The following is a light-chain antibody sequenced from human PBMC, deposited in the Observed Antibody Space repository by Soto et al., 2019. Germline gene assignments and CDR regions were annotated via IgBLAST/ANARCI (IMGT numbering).Light chain of an antibody. CDR2: DAS. CDR3: QQRSNWPPVIT. J-gene: IGKJ5*01. V-gene: IGKV3-11*01. CDR1: QSFSSY. Sequence: EIVLTQSPGTLSLSPGERATLSCRASQSFSSYLAWYQQKPGQAPRLLIYDASKRATGIPARFSGRGSGTDFTFTISSLAPEDFAVYYCQQRSNWPPVITFGQGTRLEMK.